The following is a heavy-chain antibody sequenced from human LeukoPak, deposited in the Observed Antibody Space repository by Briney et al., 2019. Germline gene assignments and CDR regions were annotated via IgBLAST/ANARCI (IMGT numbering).Heavy chain of an antibody. Sequence: ASVKVSCKVSGYTFIDYYMYWVRQAPGQGLEWMGWINPNSGGTNYAQKFQGRVTMTRDTSINTAYMELSRLESDDTAVYYCARDHQWGLDYWGQGTLVTVSS. CDR3: ARDHQWGLDY. V-gene: IGHV1-2*02. J-gene: IGHJ4*02. CDR2: INPNSGGT. D-gene: IGHD2-8*01. CDR1: GYTFIDYY.